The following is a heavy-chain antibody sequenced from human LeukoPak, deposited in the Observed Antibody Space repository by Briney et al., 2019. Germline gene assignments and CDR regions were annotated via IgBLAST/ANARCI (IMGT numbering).Heavy chain of an antibody. CDR1: GFTFSSYA. J-gene: IGHJ4*02. CDR2: ISSNGGST. CDR3: ARVGVVAATYRY. D-gene: IGHD2-15*01. V-gene: IGHV3-64D*06. Sequence: GGSLRLSCSASGFTFSSYAMHWVRQAPGKGLEYASAISSNGGSTYYADSVKGRFTISRDNSKNTLYLQMSSLRSDDTAVYYCARVGVVAATYRYWGQGTLVTVSS.